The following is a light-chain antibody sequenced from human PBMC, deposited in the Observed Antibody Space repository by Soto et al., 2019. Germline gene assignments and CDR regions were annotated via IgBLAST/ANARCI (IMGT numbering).Light chain of an antibody. CDR1: QSVSSSY. Sequence: EMVLKQSPGTLSLSPGERATLSCRASQSVSSSYLAWYQQKPGQAPRLLIYGASSRATGIPDRFSGSGSGTDFTITISRLEPEDFAVYYCQQYGSLLTFGGGTKVEIK. J-gene: IGKJ4*01. CDR3: QQYGSLLT. V-gene: IGKV3-20*01. CDR2: GAS.